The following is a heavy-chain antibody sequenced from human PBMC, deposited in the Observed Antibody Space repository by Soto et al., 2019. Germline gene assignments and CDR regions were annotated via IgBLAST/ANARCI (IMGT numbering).Heavy chain of an antibody. CDR1: RPSISSGFSY. Sequence: SETLSPTCTLYRPSISSGFSYWSWIRQPPGKGLEWNGYIYYSGNTYYNPSLKSRITISVDTSKNQFSLKLSSVTAADTAVYYCARGSYYYDISGYYHYWGQGTLVTVSS. CDR3: ARGSYYYDISGYYHY. V-gene: IGHV4-30-4*01. D-gene: IGHD3-22*01. CDR2: IYYSGNT. J-gene: IGHJ4*02.